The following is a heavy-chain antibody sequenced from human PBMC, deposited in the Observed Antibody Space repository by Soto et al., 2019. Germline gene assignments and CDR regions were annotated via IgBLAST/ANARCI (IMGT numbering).Heavy chain of an antibody. J-gene: IGHJ4*02. D-gene: IGHD5-12*01. V-gene: IGHV1-2*02. CDR1: GYTFTGHY. Sequence: SVKVSCKASGYTFTGHYIHWVRQAPEQGPEWMGEIGPESGATRYAQKFQGRVTMTMDMSITTVYMELSNLSPDDTAVYYCGRGRSGQIVVFYWAQGTPVTVSS. CDR2: IGPESGAT. CDR3: GRGRSGQIVVFY.